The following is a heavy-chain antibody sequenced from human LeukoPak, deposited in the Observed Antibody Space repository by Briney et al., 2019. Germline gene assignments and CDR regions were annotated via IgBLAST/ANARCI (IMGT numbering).Heavy chain of an antibody. J-gene: IGHJ6*04. CDR2: IIPIFGTA. CDR3: ARGPTECSSTSCYEKSGGYYYYYGMDV. V-gene: IGHV1-69*01. D-gene: IGHD2-2*01. CDR1: GGTFSSYA. Sequence: SVKVSCKASGGTFSSYAISWVRQAPGQGLEWMGGIIPIFGTANYAQKFQGRVTITADESTSTAYMELSSLRSEDTAVYYCARGPTECSSTSCYEKSGGYYYYYGMDVWDKGTTVTVSS.